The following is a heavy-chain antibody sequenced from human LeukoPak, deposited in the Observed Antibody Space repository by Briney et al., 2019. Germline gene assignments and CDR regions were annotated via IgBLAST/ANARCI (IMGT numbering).Heavy chain of an antibody. CDR3: ARFDYGDYEGYFDY. D-gene: IGHD4-17*01. CDR2: ISGSGGST. CDR1: GFTVSSNY. V-gene: IGHV3-23*01. Sequence: PGGSLRLSCAASGFTVSSNYMSWVRQAPGKGLEWVSGISGSGGSTYYADSVKGRFTISRDNSNNTLYLQMNSLRAEDTAVYYCARFDYGDYEGYFDYWGQGTLVTVST. J-gene: IGHJ4*02.